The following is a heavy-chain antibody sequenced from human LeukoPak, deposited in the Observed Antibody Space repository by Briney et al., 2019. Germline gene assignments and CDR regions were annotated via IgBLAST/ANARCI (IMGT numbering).Heavy chain of an antibody. J-gene: IGHJ4*02. Sequence: GGSLRLSCAAYGFTFSSYGMHWVRQAPGKGLEWVAFIRYDGRNEYYVDSVKGRFTISRDNSKNTLYLQMNSLRAEDTAVYYCAKGSGSYLSPLYYFDYWGQGTLVTVSS. CDR1: GFTFSSYG. CDR2: IRYDGRNE. V-gene: IGHV3-30*02. D-gene: IGHD1-26*01. CDR3: AKGSGSYLSPLYYFDY.